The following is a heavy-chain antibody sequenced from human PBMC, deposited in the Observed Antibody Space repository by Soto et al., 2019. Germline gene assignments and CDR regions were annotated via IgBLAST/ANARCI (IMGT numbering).Heavy chain of an antibody. CDR1: GGSISSSSYY. J-gene: IGHJ2*01. Sequence: QLQLQESGPGLVKPSETLSLTCTVSGGSISSSSYYWGWIRQPPGKGLEWIGSIYYSGSTYYNPSLKSRVTISVDPSNDQLSLKLSSVTAADTAVYYCARTGYCTNGVCYRSWYFDLWGRGTLVTVSS. D-gene: IGHD2-8*01. CDR2: IYYSGST. CDR3: ARTGYCTNGVCYRSWYFDL. V-gene: IGHV4-39*01.